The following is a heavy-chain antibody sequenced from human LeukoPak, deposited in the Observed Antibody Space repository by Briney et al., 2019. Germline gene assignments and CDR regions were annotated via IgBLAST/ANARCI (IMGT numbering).Heavy chain of an antibody. J-gene: IGHJ6*02. CDR3: ARGNYYYYYGMDV. CDR2: INHSGST. V-gene: IGHV4-34*01. Sequence: PSETLSLTCAVYGGSFSGYYWSWIRQPPGKGLEWIGDINHSGSTNYIPSLKSRVTVSVDTSKNQFSLKLSSVTDADTAVYYCARGNYYYYYGMDVWGQGTTVTVSS. CDR1: GGSFSGYY.